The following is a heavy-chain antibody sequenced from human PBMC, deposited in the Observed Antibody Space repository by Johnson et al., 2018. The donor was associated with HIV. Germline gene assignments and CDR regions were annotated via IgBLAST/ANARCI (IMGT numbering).Heavy chain of an antibody. D-gene: IGHD6-19*01. CDR2: ISSNGGTT. J-gene: IGHJ3*02. V-gene: IGHV3-64*01. Sequence: VQLVESGGGLVQPGGSLRLSCAASGFTFSSYAMHWVRQAPGTGLEYVSAISSNGGTTAYVNSLKGRFTIPRDNSQNTVSLQMSSLSAEDTAVYYCEGSGRLHDVFDIWGQGTMVTVSS. CDR1: GFTFSSYA. CDR3: EGSGRLHDVFDI.